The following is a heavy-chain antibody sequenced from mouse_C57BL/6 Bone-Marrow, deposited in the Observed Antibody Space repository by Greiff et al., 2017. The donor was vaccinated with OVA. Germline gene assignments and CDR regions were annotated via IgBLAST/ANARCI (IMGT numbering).Heavy chain of an antibody. CDR1: GFTFSDYG. CDR3: ARRGAMDY. CDR2: ISSGSSTI. J-gene: IGHJ4*01. V-gene: IGHV5-17*01. Sequence: EVHLVESGGGLVKPGGSLKLSCAASGFTFSDYGMHWVRQAPEKGLEWVAYISSGSSTIYSADTVKGRFTISRDNAKNTLFLQMTSLRAEDTAMYYGARRGAMDYWGQGTSVTVSS.